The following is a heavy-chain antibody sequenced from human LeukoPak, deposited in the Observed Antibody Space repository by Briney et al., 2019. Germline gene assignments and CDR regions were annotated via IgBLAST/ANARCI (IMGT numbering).Heavy chain of an antibody. CDR3: ARANYYSSSSGYPADWFFGL. CDR2: ISTYNGNT. D-gene: IGHD3-22*01. Sequence: ASVKVSCKASGYTFTSYGISWVRQAPGQGLEWMGWISTYNGNTNYAQNLQGRVTMTTDTSTSTAYMELRSVRSDDTAVYYCARANYYSSSSGYPADWFFGLWGRGTLVTVSS. CDR1: GYTFTSYG. V-gene: IGHV1-18*01. J-gene: IGHJ2*01.